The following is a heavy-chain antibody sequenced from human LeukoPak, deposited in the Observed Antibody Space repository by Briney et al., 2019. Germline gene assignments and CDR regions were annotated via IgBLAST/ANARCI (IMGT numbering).Heavy chain of an antibody. CDR2: ISSSDSPI. D-gene: IGHD1-26*01. J-gene: IGHJ4*02. V-gene: IGHV3-48*02. CDR3: ATSGTYRFDY. Sequence: PGGSLRLSCAASGFTFSTYSMNWVRHAPGKGLEWVSYISSSDSPIDYTDSVKGRFTISRDNAKNSLYLQMNSLKDGDTAVYYCATSGTYRFDYWGQGTLVTVSS. CDR1: GFTFSTYS.